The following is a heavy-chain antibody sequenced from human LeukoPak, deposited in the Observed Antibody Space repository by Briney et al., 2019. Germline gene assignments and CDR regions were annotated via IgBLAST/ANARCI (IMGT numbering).Heavy chain of an antibody. CDR1: GYNFNIYW. J-gene: IGHJ6*03. Sequence: GESLKISCKASGYNFNIYWIGWVRQMPGKGLEWMGIIYPVDSNIRYSPSFQGQVTISVDKSIRSAYLQWSSLEASDSAMYYCARTSITIFGVVDYYYMDVSGKGTTVTVSS. CDR2: IYPVDSNI. D-gene: IGHD3-3*01. CDR3: ARTSITIFGVVDYYYMDV. V-gene: IGHV5-51*01.